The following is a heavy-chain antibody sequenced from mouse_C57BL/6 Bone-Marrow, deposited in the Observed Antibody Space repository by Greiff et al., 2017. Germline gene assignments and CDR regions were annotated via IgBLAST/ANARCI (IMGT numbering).Heavy chain of an antibody. V-gene: IGHV1-50*01. CDR2: IDPSDSYT. CDR1: GYTFTSYW. J-gene: IGHJ2*01. Sequence: QVQLQQPGAELVKPGASVKLSCKASGYTFTSYWMQWVKQRPGQGLEWIGEIDPSDSYTNYNQKFKGKATLTVDTSSSTAYMQLSSLTSEDSAVYYCARHLDGYYFDYWGQGTTLTVSS. CDR3: ARHLDGYYFDY.